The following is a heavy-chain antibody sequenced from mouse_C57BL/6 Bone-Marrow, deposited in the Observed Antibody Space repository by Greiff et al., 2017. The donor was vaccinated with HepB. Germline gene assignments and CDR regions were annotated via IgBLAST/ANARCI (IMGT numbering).Heavy chain of an antibody. V-gene: IGHV1-81*01. Sequence: VQLQQSGAELARPGASVKLSCKASGYTFTSYGISWVKQRTGQGLEWIGEIYPRSGNTYYNEKFKGKATLTADKSSSTAYMELRSLTSEDSAVYFCARRGIYYDSLYYFDYWGQGTTLTVSS. D-gene: IGHD2-4*01. J-gene: IGHJ2*01. CDR1: GYTFTSYG. CDR2: IYPRSGNT. CDR3: ARRGIYYDSLYYFDY.